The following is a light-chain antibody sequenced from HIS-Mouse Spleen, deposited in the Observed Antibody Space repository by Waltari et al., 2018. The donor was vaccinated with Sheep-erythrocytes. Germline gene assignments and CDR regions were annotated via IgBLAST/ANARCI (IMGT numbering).Light chain of an antibody. CDR2: EVS. J-gene: IGLJ1*01. CDR1: SSYFGGYHY. CDR3: SSYAGSNNYV. Sequence: QSALTQPPSASGSPGQSVTISCTGTSSYFGGYHYVSWYQQHPGKAPKLMIYEVSKRPSGVPDRFSGSKSGNTASLTVSGLQAEDEADYYCSSYAGSNNYVFGTGTKVTVL. V-gene: IGLV2-8*01.